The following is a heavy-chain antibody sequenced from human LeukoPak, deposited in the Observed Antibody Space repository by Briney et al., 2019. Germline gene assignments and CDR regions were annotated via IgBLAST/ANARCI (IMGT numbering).Heavy chain of an antibody. CDR1: GYSISSGYF. CDR3: ARTRSYYYGSGSYKDY. J-gene: IGHJ4*02. CDR2: FYHSGIT. D-gene: IGHD3-10*01. Sequence: SETLSLTCTVSGYSISSGYFWGWIRQPPGKGLEWIGSFYHSGITYYNPSLKSRVTISVEMSKNQFSLKLSSVTAADTAVYYCARTRSYYYGSGSYKDYWGQGTLVTVSS. V-gene: IGHV4-38-2*02.